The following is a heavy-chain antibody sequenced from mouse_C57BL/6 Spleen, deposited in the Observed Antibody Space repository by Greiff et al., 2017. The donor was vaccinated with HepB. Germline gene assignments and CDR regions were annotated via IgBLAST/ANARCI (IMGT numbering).Heavy chain of an antibody. Sequence: VQLVESGAELVRPGASVTLSCKASGYTFTDYEMHWVKQTPVHGLEWIGAIDPETGGTAYTQKFKGKAILTADKSSSTAYMELRSLTSEDSAVYYCTRQSYYGSSHWYFDVGGTGTTVTVAS. D-gene: IGHD1-1*01. CDR2: IDPETGGT. CDR1: GYTFTDYE. V-gene: IGHV1-15*01. CDR3: TRQSYYGSSHWYFDV. J-gene: IGHJ1*03.